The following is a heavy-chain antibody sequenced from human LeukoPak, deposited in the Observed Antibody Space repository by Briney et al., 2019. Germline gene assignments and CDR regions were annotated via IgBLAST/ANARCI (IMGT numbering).Heavy chain of an antibody. V-gene: IGHV3-30-3*01. CDR2: ISYDGSNK. J-gene: IGHJ4*02. D-gene: IGHD5-18*01. CDR3: ARTRGYSYGFDY. Sequence: GGSLRLSCVASGLIFRNYAMSWVRQAPGKGLEWVAVISYDGSNKTYADSVKGRFTISRDNSKNTLYLQMNSLRAEDTAVYYCARTRGYSYGFDYWGQGTLVTVSS. CDR1: GLIFRNYA.